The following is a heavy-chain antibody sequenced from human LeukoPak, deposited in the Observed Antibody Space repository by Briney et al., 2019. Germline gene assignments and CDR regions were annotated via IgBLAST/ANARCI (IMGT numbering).Heavy chain of an antibody. J-gene: IGHJ6*02. V-gene: IGHV1-18*04. D-gene: IGHD3-16*01. CDR3: VRVWPPNAVDRGMRYSDSNGLDV. CDR2: ISPYDGNT. CDR1: NYTFASYG. Sequence: GASVKVSCKASNYTFASYGLSWVRQAPGQGLQWVGWISPYDGNTRYARGFQARVTMSIDKSTRTVYMEMRSLRLDDTAVYYCVRVWPPNAVDRGMRYSDSNGLDVWGHGTTVIVSS.